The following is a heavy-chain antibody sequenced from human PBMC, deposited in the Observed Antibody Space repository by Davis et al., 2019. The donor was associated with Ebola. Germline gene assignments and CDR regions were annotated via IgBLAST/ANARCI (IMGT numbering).Heavy chain of an antibody. CDR2: IIPILGIA. V-gene: IGHV1-69*04. Sequence: SVKVSCKASGYTFTSYGISWVRQAPGQGLEWMGRIIPILGIANYAQKFQGRVTITADKSTSTAYMELSSLRSEDTAVYYCARDLAAAGTSPHWGQGTLVTVSS. D-gene: IGHD6-13*01. CDR1: GYTFTSYG. CDR3: ARDLAAAGTSPH. J-gene: IGHJ4*02.